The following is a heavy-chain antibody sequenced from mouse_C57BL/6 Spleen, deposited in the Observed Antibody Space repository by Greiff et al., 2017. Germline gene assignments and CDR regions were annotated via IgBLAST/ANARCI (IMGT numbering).Heavy chain of an antibody. CDR2: IDPEDGET. CDR1: GFNFKDYY. CDR3: ARSGYCGSSPAWFAY. J-gene: IGHJ3*01. D-gene: IGHD1-1*01. Sequence: VQLQQSGAELVKPGASVKLSCTASGFNFKDYYLHWVKQRTAQGLAWIGRIDPEDGETKYDPKFQGKATITADTSSNTAYLQLSSLTSEDTAVYYCARSGYCGSSPAWFAYWGQGTLVTVSA. V-gene: IGHV14-2*01.